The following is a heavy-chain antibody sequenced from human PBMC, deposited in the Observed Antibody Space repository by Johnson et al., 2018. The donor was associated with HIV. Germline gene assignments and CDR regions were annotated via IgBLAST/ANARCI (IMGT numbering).Heavy chain of an antibody. CDR2: ILYDGSNK. Sequence: QVQLVESGVGVVQPGRSLRLSCAASGFTFSSYGMHWVRQAPGKGLEWVAVILYDGSNKYYADSVKGRFTISRDNSKNTLYLQMNSLRAEDTAVYYCAREYVGQWLGPRHAFDIWGQGTMVTVSS. D-gene: IGHD6-19*01. J-gene: IGHJ3*02. CDR1: GFTFSSYG. CDR3: AREYVGQWLGPRHAFDI. V-gene: IGHV3-30*19.